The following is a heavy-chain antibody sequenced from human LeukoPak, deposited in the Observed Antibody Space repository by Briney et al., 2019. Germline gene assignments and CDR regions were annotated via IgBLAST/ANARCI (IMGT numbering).Heavy chain of an antibody. Sequence: SETLSLTCAVYGGSFSGYYWSGIRQPPGKGLEWMGEINHSGSTNYNTSLKSRVTISVDTSKNQLSLKLSSVTAADTAVYYCARGNKLYYDILTGYHIVYYYYMDVWGKGTTVTVSS. V-gene: IGHV4-34*01. CDR2: INHSGST. CDR3: ARGNKLYYDILTGYHIVYYYYMDV. J-gene: IGHJ6*03. CDR1: GGSFSGYY. D-gene: IGHD3-9*01.